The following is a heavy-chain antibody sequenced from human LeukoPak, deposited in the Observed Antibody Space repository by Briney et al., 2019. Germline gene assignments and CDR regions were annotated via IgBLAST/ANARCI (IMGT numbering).Heavy chain of an antibody. CDR2: IYYSGST. J-gene: IGHJ6*03. Sequence: SETLSLTCTVSGGSISSGSYYWSWIRQPAGKGLEWIGSIYYSGSTYYNPSLKSRVTISVDTSKNQFSLKLSSVTAADTAVYYCARRRIAAAFPPYYYYMDVWGKGTTVTVSS. CDR1: GGSISSGSYY. V-gene: IGHV4-39*01. D-gene: IGHD6-13*01. CDR3: ARRRIAAAFPPYYYYMDV.